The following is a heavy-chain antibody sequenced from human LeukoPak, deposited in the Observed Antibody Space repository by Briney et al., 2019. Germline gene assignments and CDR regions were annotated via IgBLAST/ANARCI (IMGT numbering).Heavy chain of an antibody. CDR1: GFTFSSYA. Sequence: GGSLRLSCATSGFTFSSYAMSWVRQAPGKGLEWVSAISGSGGSTYYADSVKGRFTISRDNSKNTLYLQMNSLRAEDTAVYYCAKEQATPIQLWFSLGLLFDYWGQGTLVTVSS. CDR2: ISGSGGST. CDR3: AKEQATPIQLWFSLGLLFDY. V-gene: IGHV3-23*01. J-gene: IGHJ4*02. D-gene: IGHD5-18*01.